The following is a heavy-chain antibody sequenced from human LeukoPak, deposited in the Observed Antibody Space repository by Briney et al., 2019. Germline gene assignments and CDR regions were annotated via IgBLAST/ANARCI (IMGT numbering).Heavy chain of an antibody. V-gene: IGHV1-2*06. D-gene: IGHD6-13*01. CDR1: GYTFTGYY. CDR2: FNPNSGGT. Sequence: ASVKVSCKASGYTFTGYYMHWVRQAPGQGLEWMGRFNPNSGGTNYAQKFQGRVTMTRDTSISTAYMELSRLRSDDTAVYYCARVISGSSWYKYDYWGQGTLVTVSS. J-gene: IGHJ4*02. CDR3: ARVISGSSWYKYDY.